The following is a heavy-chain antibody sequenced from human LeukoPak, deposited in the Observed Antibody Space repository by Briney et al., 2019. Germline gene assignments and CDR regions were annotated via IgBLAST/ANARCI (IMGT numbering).Heavy chain of an antibody. CDR1: GFTFSSYS. CDR2: ISSSSSYI. J-gene: IGHJ4*02. CDR3: ARGTTAIDY. D-gene: IGHD4-17*01. Sequence: PGGSLRLSCAASGFTFSSYSMNWVRQAPGKGLEWVSSISSSSSYIYYADSMKGRFTISRDNAKKSLYLQMNSLRAEDTAVYYCARGTTAIDYWGQGTLVTVSS. V-gene: IGHV3-21*01.